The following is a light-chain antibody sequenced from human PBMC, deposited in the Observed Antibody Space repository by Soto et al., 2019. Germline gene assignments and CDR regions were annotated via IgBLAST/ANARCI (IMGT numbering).Light chain of an antibody. Sequence: DIVLTQSPGTLSLSPGEGATLSCRASQSVSSYLAWYQQKPGQAPRLLIYDASNRATGIPARFSGSGSGTDFTLTISSLEPEDFAVYYCQQRSNWRVTFGQGTRLEIK. J-gene: IGKJ5*01. V-gene: IGKV3-11*01. CDR3: QQRSNWRVT. CDR2: DAS. CDR1: QSVSSY.